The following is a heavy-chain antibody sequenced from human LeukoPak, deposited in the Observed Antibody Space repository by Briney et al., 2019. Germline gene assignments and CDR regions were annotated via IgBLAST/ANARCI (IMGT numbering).Heavy chain of an antibody. CDR1: GFTFDDYA. Sequence: PGGSLRLSCAASGFTFDDYAMHWVRQAPGKGLEWVSGISWNSGSIGYADSVKGRFTISRDNAKNSLYLQMNSLRAEDTALYYCAKGGQYYYDSSGLFDYWGQGTLVTVSS. D-gene: IGHD3-22*01. V-gene: IGHV3-9*01. J-gene: IGHJ4*02. CDR2: ISWNSGSI. CDR3: AKGGQYYYDSSGLFDY.